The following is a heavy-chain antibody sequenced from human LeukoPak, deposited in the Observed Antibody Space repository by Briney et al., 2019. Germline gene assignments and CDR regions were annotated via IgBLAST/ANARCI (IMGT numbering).Heavy chain of an antibody. CDR2: IHHSVST. CDR1: GGSISSGGYY. Sequence: SQTLSLTCTVSGGSISSGGYYWSWIRQPPGKGLEWIGYIHHSVSTNDNPSLKGRVTISVDTSKNQFSLRLSSVTAADTAVYYCARGGGLAVVDYWGQGTRVTASS. CDR3: ARGGGLAVVDY. D-gene: IGHD6-19*01. V-gene: IGHV4-61*08. J-gene: IGHJ4*02.